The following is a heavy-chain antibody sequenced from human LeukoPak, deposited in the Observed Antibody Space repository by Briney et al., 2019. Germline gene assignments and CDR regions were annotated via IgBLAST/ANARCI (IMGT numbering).Heavy chain of an antibody. CDR1: GFTFSSYS. CDR3: ASTGYSGYDFSDY. Sequence: GGSLRLSCAASGFTFSSYSMNWVRQAPGKGLEWVSSISSSSSYIYYADSVKGRFTISRDNAKNSLYLQMNSLRAEDTAVYYCASTGYSGYDFSDYWGQGTLVTVSS. D-gene: IGHD5-12*01. CDR2: ISSSSSYI. V-gene: IGHV3-21*01. J-gene: IGHJ4*02.